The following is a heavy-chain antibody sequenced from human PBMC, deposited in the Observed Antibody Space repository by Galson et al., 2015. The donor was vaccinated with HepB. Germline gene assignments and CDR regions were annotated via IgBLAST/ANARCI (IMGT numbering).Heavy chain of an antibody. CDR2: IIPILGIA. D-gene: IGHD3-22*01. Sequence: SVKVSCKASGGTFSSYAISWVRQAPGQGLEWMGRIIPILGIANYAQKFQGRVTITADKSTSTAYMELSSLRSEDTAVYYCAREARSEFITMIVVVTYYFDYWGQGTLVTVSS. CDR3: AREARSEFITMIVVVTYYFDY. CDR1: GGTFSSYA. J-gene: IGHJ4*02. V-gene: IGHV1-69*04.